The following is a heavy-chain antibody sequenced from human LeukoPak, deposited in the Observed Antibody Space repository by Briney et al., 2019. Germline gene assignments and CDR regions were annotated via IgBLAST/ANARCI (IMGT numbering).Heavy chain of an antibody. V-gene: IGHV4-34*01. CDR1: GGSFSGYY. Sequence: SETLSLTCAVYGGSFSGYYWSWIRQPPGKGLEWIGEMNHSGSTNYNPSLKSRVTISVDTSKNQFSLKLSSVTAADTAVYYCARVRNYYYGMDVWGKGTTVTVSS. CDR2: MNHSGST. J-gene: IGHJ6*04. CDR3: ARVRNYYYGMDV.